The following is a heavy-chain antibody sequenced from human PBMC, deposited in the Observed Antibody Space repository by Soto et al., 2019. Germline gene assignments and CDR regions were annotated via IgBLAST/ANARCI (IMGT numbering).Heavy chain of an antibody. D-gene: IGHD1-1*01. Sequence: SETLSLTCVVSGGSINSGPYSWSWIRQPPGKGLEWIGYIYHSGSTNYNPSLKSRVTISVDKSKNQFSLKLTSVTAADTAVYYCARDQLEGNWFDPWGQGTLVTVSS. CDR3: ARDQLEGNWFDP. J-gene: IGHJ5*02. CDR1: GGSINSGPYS. CDR2: IYHSGST. V-gene: IGHV4-30-2*01.